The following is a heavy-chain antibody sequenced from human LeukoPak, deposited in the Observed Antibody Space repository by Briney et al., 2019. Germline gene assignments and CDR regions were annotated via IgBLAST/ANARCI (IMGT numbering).Heavy chain of an antibody. CDR1: GFSFSSSW. Sequence: GGSLRLSCAASGFSFSSSWMHWVRQAPGTGLVWVSRINSDGSTTNYADSVKGRFTISRDNAMSTLYLQMNSLRAEDTAVYYCARDFAPYGMDVWGQGTTVTVSS. J-gene: IGHJ6*02. CDR2: INSDGSTT. V-gene: IGHV3-74*01. CDR3: ARDFAPYGMDV.